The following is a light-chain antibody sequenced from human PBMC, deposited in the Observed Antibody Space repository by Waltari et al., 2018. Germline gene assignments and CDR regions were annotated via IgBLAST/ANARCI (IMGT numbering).Light chain of an antibody. CDR1: SSDVGGYNY. CDR3: SSYTSSDSLI. V-gene: IGLV2-14*03. CDR2: GFS. J-gene: IGLJ2*01. Sequence: QSALTQPASVSGSPGQSLTISCTGTSSDVGGYNYVSWYQQHPGKAPTLMIYGFSNRPSGVSDRFSGSKSGNTASLSISGLQADDEADYYCSSYTSSDSLIFGGGTKLSVL.